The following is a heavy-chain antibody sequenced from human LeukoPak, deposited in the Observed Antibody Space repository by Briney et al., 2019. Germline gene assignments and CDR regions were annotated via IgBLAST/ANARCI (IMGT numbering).Heavy chain of an antibody. Sequence: SETLSLTCAVYGGSFSGYYWSWIRQPPGKGLEWIGEINHSGSTNYNPSLKSRVTISVDTSKNQFSLKLSSVTAADTAVYYCASGYYDFWSGYSSYFDYWGQGTLVTVSS. D-gene: IGHD3-3*01. J-gene: IGHJ4*02. CDR1: GGSFSGYY. CDR3: ASGYYDFWSGYSSYFDY. CDR2: INHSGST. V-gene: IGHV4-34*01.